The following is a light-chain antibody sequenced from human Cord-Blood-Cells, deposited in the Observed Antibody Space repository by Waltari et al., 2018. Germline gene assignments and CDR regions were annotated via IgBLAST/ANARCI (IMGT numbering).Light chain of an antibody. Sequence: QSALTQPASVSGSPGQSITISCTGTSRDVGSSNLVSWYQQHPGKAPKPNIYEGSKRPSGVSNRFSGSKSGNTASLTISGLQAEDEADYYCCSYAGSSTFYVFGTGTKVTVL. CDR2: EGS. J-gene: IGLJ1*01. V-gene: IGLV2-23*01. CDR1: SRDVGSSNL. CDR3: CSYAGSSTFYV.